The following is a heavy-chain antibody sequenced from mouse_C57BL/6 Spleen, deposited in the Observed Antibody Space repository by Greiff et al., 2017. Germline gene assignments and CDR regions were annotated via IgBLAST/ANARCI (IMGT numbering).Heavy chain of an antibody. D-gene: IGHD1-1*01. CDR3: ARSDYYGSSYPFAY. CDR1: GYTFTSYD. CDR2: IYPRDGST. V-gene: IGHV1-85*01. Sequence: VHLVESGPELVKPGASVKLSCKASGYTFTSYDINWVKQRPGQGLEWIGWIYPRDGSTKYNEKFKGKATLTVDTSSSTAYMELHSLTSEDSAVYFCARSDYYGSSYPFAYWGQGTLVTVSA. J-gene: IGHJ3*01.